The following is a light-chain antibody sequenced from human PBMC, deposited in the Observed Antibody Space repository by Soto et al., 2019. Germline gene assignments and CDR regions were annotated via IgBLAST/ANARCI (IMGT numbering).Light chain of an antibody. CDR3: QSYDSSLSVWV. J-gene: IGLJ3*02. V-gene: IGLV1-40*01. Sequence: QSVLTQPPSVSGAPGQRVTISCTGRSSNIGAGYDVHWYQQLPGTAPKLLIYGNINRPSGVPDRFSGSKSGTSASLAITGLQAEDEADYYCQSYDSSLSVWVFGGGTQLTVL. CDR1: SSNIGAGYD. CDR2: GNI.